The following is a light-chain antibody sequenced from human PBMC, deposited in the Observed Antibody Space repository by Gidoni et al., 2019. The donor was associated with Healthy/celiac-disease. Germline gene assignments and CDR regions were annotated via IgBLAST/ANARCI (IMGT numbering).Light chain of an antibody. CDR2: AAS. CDR1: QGISSY. V-gene: IGKV1-39*01. Sequence: DIQMTQSPSSLSASVGDRVTITCRASQGISSYLNWYQQKPGKAPKLLIYAASSLQSGVPSRFSGSGSGTDFTLTISSLQPEDFATYYCQQSYSTPYTFGLGTKLEIK. CDR3: QQSYSTPYT. J-gene: IGKJ2*01.